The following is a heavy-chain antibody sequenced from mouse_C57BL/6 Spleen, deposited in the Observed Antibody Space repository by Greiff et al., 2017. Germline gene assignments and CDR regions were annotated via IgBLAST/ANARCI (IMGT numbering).Heavy chain of an antibody. CDR1: GYSFTSYY. CDR2: IYPGSGNT. J-gene: IGHJ2*01. D-gene: IGHD2-4*01. CDR3: ARTFYDYAFDY. Sequence: VKLVESGPELVKPGASVKISCKASGYSFTSYYIHWVKQRPGQGLEWIGWIYPGSGNTKYNEKFKGKATLTADTSSSTAYMQLSSLTSEDSAVYYCARTFYDYAFDYWGQGTTLTVSS. V-gene: IGHV1-66*01.